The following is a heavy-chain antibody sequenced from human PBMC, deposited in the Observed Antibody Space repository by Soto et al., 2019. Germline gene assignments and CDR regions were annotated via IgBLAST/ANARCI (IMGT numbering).Heavy chain of an antibody. CDR1: GASITTYY. J-gene: IGHJ4*02. CDR2: VYHTGTT. CDR3: ARRLFGSGWTLDS. Sequence: SETLSLTCDVSGASITTYYWSWIRQAPGKGLEWIGNVYHTGTTDYNSSLKSRVTISVDTSKNQFSLNMNSVTAADTAVYYCARRLFGSGWTLDSWGQGSLVTVSS. V-gene: IGHV4-59*01. D-gene: IGHD6-19*01.